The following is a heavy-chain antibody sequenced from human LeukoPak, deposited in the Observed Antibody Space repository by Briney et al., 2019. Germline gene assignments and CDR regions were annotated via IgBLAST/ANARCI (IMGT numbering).Heavy chain of an antibody. CDR1: GGSISSSSYY. CDR2: ISYSGSA. J-gene: IGHJ1*01. V-gene: IGHV4-39*07. D-gene: IGHD3-10*01. CDR3: ARAPRSGSYSAEYFQH. Sequence: SETLSLTCTVSGGSISSSSYYWGWIRQPPGKGLEWIGSISYSGSAYYNPSLKSRVTISVDTSKNQFSLKLSSVTAADTAVYCCARAPRSGSYSAEYFQHWGQGTLVTVSS.